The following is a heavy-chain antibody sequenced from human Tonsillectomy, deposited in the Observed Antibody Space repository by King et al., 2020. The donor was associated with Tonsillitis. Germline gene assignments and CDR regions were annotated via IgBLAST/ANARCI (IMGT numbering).Heavy chain of an antibody. CDR2: IHSNTGET. CDR3: ASAPPYPHYFDF. Sequence: VQLVESGAEVKKPGASVKVSCKTSGYTVSGYYFHWVRQAPGQGLEWMGWIHSNTGETSYAQKFQGRVTLTKDTSITTVYMDLTGLKSDDTAVYYCASAPPYPHYFDFWGQGTLVTVAS. CDR1: GYTVSGYY. V-gene: IGHV1-2*02. J-gene: IGHJ4*02.